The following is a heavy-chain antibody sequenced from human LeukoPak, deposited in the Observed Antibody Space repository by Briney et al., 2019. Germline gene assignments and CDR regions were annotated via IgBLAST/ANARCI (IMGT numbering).Heavy chain of an antibody. Sequence: PSETLSLTCTVSGGSIRSSYYYWGWIRQPPGKGLEWIGSIYDSGSTYYNPSLKSRVTISVDTSKNHLSLKLSSVTAADTAVYYCARGRVSVTGYYFAMDVWGQGTTVTVSS. CDR2: IYDSGST. CDR3: ARGRVSVTGYYFAMDV. V-gene: IGHV4-39*02. CDR1: GGSIRSSYYY. D-gene: IGHD2-21*02. J-gene: IGHJ6*02.